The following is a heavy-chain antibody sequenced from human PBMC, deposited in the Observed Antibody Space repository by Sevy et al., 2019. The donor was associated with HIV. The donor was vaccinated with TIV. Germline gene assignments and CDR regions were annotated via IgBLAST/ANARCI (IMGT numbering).Heavy chain of an antibody. Sequence: GGSLRLSCAASGFTFSSYWMSWVRQAPGKGLEWVANIKQDGSEKYYVDSVKGRFTISRDNAKNSLYLQMNSLRAEDTAVYYWARGRLDCSSTSCYEYYFDYWGQGTLVTVSS. CDR1: GFTFSSYW. CDR2: IKQDGSEK. CDR3: ARGRLDCSSTSCYEYYFDY. V-gene: IGHV3-7*04. J-gene: IGHJ4*02. D-gene: IGHD2-2*01.